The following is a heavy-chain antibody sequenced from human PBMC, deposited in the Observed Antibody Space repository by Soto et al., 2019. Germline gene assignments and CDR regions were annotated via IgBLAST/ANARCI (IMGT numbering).Heavy chain of an antibody. CDR3: AREQPTSEPAVGALDY. J-gene: IGHJ4*02. D-gene: IGHD6-19*01. CDR2: IGTAGDT. V-gene: IGHV3-13*01. Sequence: PGGSLRLSCASSGFTFSSYDMHWVRQPTGKGLEWVSAIGTAGDTYYAGSVKGRFTISRENAKNSLYLQMNSLRAEDTAVYYCAREQPTSEPAVGALDYWGQGTLVTVSS. CDR1: GFTFSSYD.